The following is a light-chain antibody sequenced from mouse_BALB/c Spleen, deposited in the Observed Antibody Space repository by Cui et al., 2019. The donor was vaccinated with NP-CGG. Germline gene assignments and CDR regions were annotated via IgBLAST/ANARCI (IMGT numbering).Light chain of an antibody. V-gene: IGLV1*01. CDR1: TGAVTTSNY. Sequence: QSLAAQAYALTTSPGETVTLTCRSSTGAVTTSNYANWVQEKPDHLFTGLIGGTNNRAPGVPARFSGSLIGDKAALTITGAQTEDEAIYFCALWYSNHWVFGGGTKLTVL. CDR2: GTN. CDR3: ALWYSNHWV. J-gene: IGLJ1*01.